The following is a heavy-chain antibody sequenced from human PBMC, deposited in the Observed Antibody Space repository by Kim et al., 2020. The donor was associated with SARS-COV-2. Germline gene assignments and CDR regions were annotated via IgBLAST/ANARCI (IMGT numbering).Heavy chain of an antibody. D-gene: IGHD5-18*01. CDR3: ARVKAMDYFDY. V-gene: IGHV3-33*01. Sequence: GGSLRLSCAASGFTFSSYGMHWVRQAPGKGLEWVAVIWYDGSNKYYADSVKGRFTISRDNSKNTLYLQMNSLRAEDTAVYYCARVKAMDYFDYWGQGTLVTVSS. J-gene: IGHJ4*02. CDR1: GFTFSSYG. CDR2: IWYDGSNK.